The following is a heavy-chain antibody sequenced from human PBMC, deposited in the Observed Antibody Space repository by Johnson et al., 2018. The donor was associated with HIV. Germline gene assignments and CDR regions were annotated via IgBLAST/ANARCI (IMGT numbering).Heavy chain of an antibody. Sequence: VQLVESGGGVVQPGRSLRLSCAPSGFTFSSNYMTWVRQAPGKGLEWVSVIYSGGSTYYADSVKGRFTISRDHSENTLYLQMNSLRPEDTAVYFCARDGKYSSIGPDAFDVWGQGTMVAVSS. CDR3: ARDGKYSSIGPDAFDV. V-gene: IGHV3-66*02. CDR2: IYSGGST. J-gene: IGHJ3*01. D-gene: IGHD6-13*01. CDR1: GFTFSSNY.